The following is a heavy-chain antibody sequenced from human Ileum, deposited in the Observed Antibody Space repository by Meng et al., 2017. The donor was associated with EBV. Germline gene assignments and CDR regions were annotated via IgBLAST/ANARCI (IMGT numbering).Heavy chain of an antibody. CDR1: GWSMSATSSS. CDR2: LYYAGST. D-gene: IGHD5-18*01. J-gene: IGHJ4*02. CDR3: ARVGGSGFDSEFYFDF. V-gene: IGHV4-39*07. Sequence: LQALGSGVMKPSQSLSLYLSVLGWSMSATSSSWGWILQPPGKGVVWIGSLYYAGSTFYNPSLRSRVTISVDKSNNQFSLKVSSVTAADTAVYYCARVGGSGFDSEFYFDFWGQGTLVTVSS.